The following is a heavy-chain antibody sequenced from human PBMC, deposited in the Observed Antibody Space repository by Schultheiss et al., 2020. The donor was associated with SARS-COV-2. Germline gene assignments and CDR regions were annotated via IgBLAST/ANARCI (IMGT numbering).Heavy chain of an antibody. CDR3: ARDRRFDY. V-gene: IGHV3-11*06. J-gene: IGHJ4*02. Sequence: GGSLRLSCVVSGFTFTDYYMSWIRQAPGKGLEWVSHISSSSTYRNYADSVKGRFTISRDNSKNTLYLQMNSLRAEDTAVYYCARDRRFDYWGQGTLVTVSS. CDR1: GFTFTDYY. CDR2: ISSSSTYR.